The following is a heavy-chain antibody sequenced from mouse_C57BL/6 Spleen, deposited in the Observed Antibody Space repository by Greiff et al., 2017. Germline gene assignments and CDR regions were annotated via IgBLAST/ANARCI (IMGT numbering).Heavy chain of an antibody. CDR3: ATGITTVVYAMDY. CDR1: GFTFSDYG. V-gene: IGHV5-17*01. J-gene: IGHJ4*01. CDR2: ISSGSSTI. D-gene: IGHD1-1*01. Sequence: EVKLVESGGGLVKPGGSLKLSCAASGFTFSDYGMHWVRQAPEKGLEWVAYISSGSSTIYYADTVKGRFTISRDNAKNTLFLQMTSLRSEDTSMYYCATGITTVVYAMDYWGQGTSVTVSS.